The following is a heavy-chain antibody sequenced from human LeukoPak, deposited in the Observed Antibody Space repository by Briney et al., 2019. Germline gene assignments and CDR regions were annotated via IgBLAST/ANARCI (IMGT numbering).Heavy chain of an antibody. V-gene: IGHV3-21*01. CDR2: INTVATYI. J-gene: IGHJ4*02. Sequence: PGWSLTLSCAACGFSFTSFSFNLVRQAPGKGLDGVSSINTVATYIYYADSVRGRFTISRDNAKNSVYLQMDSLSAQDTRLYYCARLRRNGDSGGFYYYYDSWGQGTLVTVSS. D-gene: IGHD3-22*01. CDR3: ARLRRNGDSGGFYYYYDS. CDR1: GFSFTSFS.